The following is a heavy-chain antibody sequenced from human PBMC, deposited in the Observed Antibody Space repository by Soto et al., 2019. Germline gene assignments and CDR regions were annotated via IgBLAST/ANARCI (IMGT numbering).Heavy chain of an antibody. J-gene: IGHJ3*02. CDR3: ARDIAYCGGDCYWSGAFDI. CDR1: GGSISSYY. V-gene: IGHV4-59*01. CDR2: IYYSGST. Sequence: SETLSLTCTVSGGSISSYYWSWTRQPPGKGLEWIGYIYYSGSTNYNPSLKSRVTISVDTSKNQFSLKLSSVTAADTAVYYCARDIAYCGGDCYWSGAFDIWGQGTMVTVSS. D-gene: IGHD2-21*02.